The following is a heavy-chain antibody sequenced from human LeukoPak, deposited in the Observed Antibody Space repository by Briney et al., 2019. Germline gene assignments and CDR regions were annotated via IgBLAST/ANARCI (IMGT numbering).Heavy chain of an antibody. Sequence: PSETLSLTCTVSGGSISSHNWNWIRQPPGKGLECIGDIYNSGSPNYNPSLKSRVTISVDTSKNQFSLKLSSVTAADTAEYYCARVDSSGYYTFFDYWGQGTLVTVSS. CDR2: IYNSGSP. CDR1: GGSISSHN. CDR3: ARVDSSGYYTFFDY. J-gene: IGHJ4*02. D-gene: IGHD3-22*01. V-gene: IGHV4-59*11.